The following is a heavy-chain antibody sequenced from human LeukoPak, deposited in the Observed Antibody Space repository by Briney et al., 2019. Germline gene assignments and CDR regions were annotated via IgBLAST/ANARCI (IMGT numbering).Heavy chain of an antibody. V-gene: IGHV1-18*04. J-gene: IGHJ4*02. CDR2: ISTNNGNT. Sequence: ASVKVSCKASGYTFTSYGISWVRQAPGQGLEWMGWISTNNGNTNYAQNLQGRVTMTTDSSTSTAYMELRSLRPDDTAVYYCARGWELHDWGQGTLVTVSS. D-gene: IGHD1-26*01. CDR3: ARGWELHD. CDR1: GYTFTSYG.